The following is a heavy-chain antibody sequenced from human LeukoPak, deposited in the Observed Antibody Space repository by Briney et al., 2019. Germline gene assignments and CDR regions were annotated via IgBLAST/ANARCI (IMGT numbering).Heavy chain of an antibody. CDR1: GYTFTSYG. D-gene: IGHD6-13*01. J-gene: IGHJ4*02. Sequence: ASVKVSCKASGYTFTSYGISWVRQAPGQGLEWMGWISAYNGNTNYAQKLQGRVTMTTDTSTSTAYMELRSLRSDDTAVYYCARGYSSSWYYPGVDYWGQGTLVTVSS. V-gene: IGHV1-18*01. CDR3: ARGYSSSWYYPGVDY. CDR2: ISAYNGNT.